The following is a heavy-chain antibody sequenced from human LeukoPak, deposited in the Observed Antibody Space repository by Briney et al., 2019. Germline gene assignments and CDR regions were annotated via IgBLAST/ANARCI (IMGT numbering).Heavy chain of an antibody. Sequence: SETLSLTCTVSGGSISSYYWSWIRQPPGKGLEWIGYIYYGGSTNYNPSLKSRVTISVDTSKNQFSLKLSSVTAADTAIYYCARDRSGGYNWFDPWGQGTLVTVSS. CDR2: IYYGGST. D-gene: IGHD2-15*01. CDR3: ARDRSGGYNWFDP. J-gene: IGHJ5*02. CDR1: GGSISSYY. V-gene: IGHV4-59*01.